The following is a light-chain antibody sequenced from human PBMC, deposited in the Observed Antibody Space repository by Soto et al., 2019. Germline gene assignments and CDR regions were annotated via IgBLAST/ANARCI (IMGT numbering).Light chain of an antibody. CDR2: DAS. CDR1: ESIRTW. J-gene: IGKJ1*01. Sequence: DIQMTQSPSTLSESVGARVTITCRASESIRTWLAWYQHKPGKAPKFLIYDASTLESGVPSRFSGSGSGTEFTLTISSLQPDDFATYYCQQYNNYPRTFGQGTKVDI. V-gene: IGKV1-5*01. CDR3: QQYNNYPRT.